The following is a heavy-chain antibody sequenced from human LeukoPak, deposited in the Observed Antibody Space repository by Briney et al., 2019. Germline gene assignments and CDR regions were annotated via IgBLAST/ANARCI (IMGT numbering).Heavy chain of an antibody. D-gene: IGHD5-24*01. Sequence: GGSLRLSCAASGFTFSSYAMSWIRQAPGKGLEWVSYISSSGGTIYYADSVKGRFTISRDNAKNSLYLQMNSLRAEDTAVYYCASTDGSNGYWGQGTLVTVSS. V-gene: IGHV3-11*01. CDR3: ASTDGSNGY. CDR2: ISSSGGTI. J-gene: IGHJ4*02. CDR1: GFTFSSYA.